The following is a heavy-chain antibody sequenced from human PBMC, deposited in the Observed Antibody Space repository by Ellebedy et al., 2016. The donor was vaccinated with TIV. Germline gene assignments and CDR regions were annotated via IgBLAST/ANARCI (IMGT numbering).Heavy chain of an antibody. J-gene: IGHJ6*02. V-gene: IGHV3-53*01. CDR3: ARPTVPATICGACGMAV. Sequence: PGGSLRLSCAPSGFTASSNFMTWVRQAQGKGLEWVSVIYGGGTIRYADSVKGRFTISRDNSKNTVDLQMNSLRAEDTAVYYCARPTVPATICGACGMAVWGQGTTVIVSS. D-gene: IGHD2-2*01. CDR2: IYGGGTI. CDR1: GFTASSNF.